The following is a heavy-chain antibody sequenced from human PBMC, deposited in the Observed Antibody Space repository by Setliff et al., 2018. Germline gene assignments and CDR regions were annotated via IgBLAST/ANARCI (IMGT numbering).Heavy chain of an antibody. V-gene: IGHV3-23*01. CDR2: ISGSGVST. CDR3: AKAPAPYAASLLNWFDP. Sequence: PGGSLRLSCAASGFTFSSYAMSWVRQAPGKGLEWVSAISGSGVSTYYADSVKGRFTISRDNSKNTLYLQMNSLRAEDTAVYYCAKAPAPYAASLLNWFDPWGQGTLVTVSS. J-gene: IGHJ5*02. CDR1: GFTFSSYA. D-gene: IGHD2-2*01.